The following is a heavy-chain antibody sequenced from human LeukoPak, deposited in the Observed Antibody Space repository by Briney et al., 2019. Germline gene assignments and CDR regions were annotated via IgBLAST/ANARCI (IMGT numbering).Heavy chain of an antibody. CDR3: ARSKGARFRELLNY. Sequence: ASVKVSCKASGYTFTSYDINWVRQATGQGLEWMGWMNPSSGNTGYAQKFQGRVTMTRNTSISTAYMELSSLRSEDTAVCYCARSKGARFRELLNYWGQGTLVTVSS. CDR1: GYTFTSYD. CDR2: MNPSSGNT. J-gene: IGHJ4*02. V-gene: IGHV1-8*01. D-gene: IGHD3-10*01.